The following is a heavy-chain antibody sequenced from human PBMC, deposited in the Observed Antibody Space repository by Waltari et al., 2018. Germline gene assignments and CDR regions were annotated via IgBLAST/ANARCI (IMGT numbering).Heavy chain of an antibody. J-gene: IGHJ6*02. CDR2: ISHNGSN. V-gene: IGHV4-34*01. CDR1: GGSFSGYY. CDR3: ARLRRQYQLRTNYYYYGMDV. D-gene: IGHD2-2*01. Sequence: QVHLHQWGAGLLKSSETLSLTCAVSGGSFSGYYWSWIRQPLGQGLEWIGEISHNGSNNYNPSLKSRVTISVDTSKNQLSLKLNSVTAADTAIYYCARLRRQYQLRTNYYYYGMDVWGQGTTVTVSS.